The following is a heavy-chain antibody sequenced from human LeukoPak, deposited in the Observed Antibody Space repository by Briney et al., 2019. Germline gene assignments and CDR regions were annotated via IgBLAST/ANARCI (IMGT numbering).Heavy chain of an antibody. J-gene: IGHJ6*03. Sequence: NPGGSLRLSCAASGFTFSSYSMNWVRQAPGKGLEWVSSISSSSSSYIYYADSVKGRFTISRDNAKNSLYLQMNSLRAEDTAVYYCARARPPTIFGVVIPYYYMDVWGKGTTVTVSS. CDR2: ISSSSSSYI. CDR3: ARARPPTIFGVVIPYYYMDV. D-gene: IGHD3-3*01. CDR1: GFTFSSYS. V-gene: IGHV3-21*01.